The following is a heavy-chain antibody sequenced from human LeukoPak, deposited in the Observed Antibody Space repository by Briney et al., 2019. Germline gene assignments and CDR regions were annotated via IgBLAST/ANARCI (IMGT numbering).Heavy chain of an antibody. V-gene: IGHV1-3*01. J-gene: IGHJ4*02. D-gene: IGHD4-17*01. CDR2: IDAGNGNT. Sequence: ASVKVSCKASGYTFTSYGISWVRQAPGQGLEWMGWIDAGNGNTKYSQKFQGRVTITRDTSASTAYMELSSLRSEDTTVYYCARDDNGDSTTWFDYWGQGTLVTVSS. CDR1: GYTFTSYG. CDR3: ARDDNGDSTTWFDY.